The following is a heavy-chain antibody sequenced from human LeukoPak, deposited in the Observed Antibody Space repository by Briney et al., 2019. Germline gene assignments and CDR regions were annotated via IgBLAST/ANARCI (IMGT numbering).Heavy chain of an antibody. CDR3: AKVNRAYSSSSSLNFDS. Sequence: WGSLRLSCAASGFTFNDYNIHWVRQPPGKGLEWVSLISWDGSTTYYADSVKGRSTIPRDNGKNSLFLQMNRLRTEDTAFYYCAKVNRAYSSSSSLNFDSWGQGTLVTVSS. CDR1: GFTFNDYN. V-gene: IGHV3-43*01. CDR2: ISWDGSTT. D-gene: IGHD6-6*01. J-gene: IGHJ4*02.